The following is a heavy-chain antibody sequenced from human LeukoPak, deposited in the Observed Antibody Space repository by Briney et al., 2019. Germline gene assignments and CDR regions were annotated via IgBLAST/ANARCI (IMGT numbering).Heavy chain of an antibody. CDR3: VKDVNWSTY. V-gene: IGHV3-23*01. Sequence: GGSLRLSCAASGFTFSSYAMIWVRQAPGKGLEWVSVISGNGDTTYYADSVKGRFTISRDNSRNTVYLQMNSLRGYDTAVYYCVKDVNWSTYWGQGTLVTVSS. CDR2: ISGNGDTT. J-gene: IGHJ4*02. CDR1: GFTFSSYA. D-gene: IGHD1-1*01.